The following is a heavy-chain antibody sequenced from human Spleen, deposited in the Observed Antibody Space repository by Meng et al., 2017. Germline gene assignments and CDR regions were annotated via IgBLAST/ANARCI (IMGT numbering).Heavy chain of an antibody. CDR3: ARDEDISAAGKLFGDY. D-gene: IGHD6-25*01. CDR2: INPKSGDT. V-gene: IGHV1-2*06. Sequence: QGEVVQLGAEVEKAGSLVKVSCQASGYHFPDYYIHWVRRAPGQGLEWMGRINPKSGDTHYAQKFQARVTMTGDTSISTAYMELSGLRSDDTAMYYCARDEDISAAGKLFGDYWGQGTLVTVSS. CDR1: GYHFPDYY. J-gene: IGHJ4*02.